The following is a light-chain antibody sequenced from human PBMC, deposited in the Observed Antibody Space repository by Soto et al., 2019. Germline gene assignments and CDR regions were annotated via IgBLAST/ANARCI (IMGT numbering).Light chain of an antibody. V-gene: IGKV3-20*01. J-gene: IGKJ4*01. CDR1: QSVSSSY. Sequence: EIVLTQSPGTLSLSPGERATLSCRASQSVSSSYLAWYQQKPGQAPRQLIYGASSRATGIPDRFSGSGSRTGFSLTITRIGPESFAVYYCQRDRSSFGGGTRVEIK. CDR3: QRDRSS. CDR2: GAS.